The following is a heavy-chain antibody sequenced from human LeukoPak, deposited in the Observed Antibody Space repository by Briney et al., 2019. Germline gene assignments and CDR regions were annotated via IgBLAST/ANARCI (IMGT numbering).Heavy chain of an antibody. Sequence: ASVKVSCKASGYTFTGYYMHWVRQAPGQGLEWMGWISAYTGNTNYAQKFQDRVTMTTDTSTSTAYMELRTLRSDDTAVYYCASDSSGFRDAFDIWGQGTMVTVSS. CDR1: GYTFTGYY. D-gene: IGHD3-22*01. V-gene: IGHV1-18*04. CDR3: ASDSSGFRDAFDI. J-gene: IGHJ3*02. CDR2: ISAYTGNT.